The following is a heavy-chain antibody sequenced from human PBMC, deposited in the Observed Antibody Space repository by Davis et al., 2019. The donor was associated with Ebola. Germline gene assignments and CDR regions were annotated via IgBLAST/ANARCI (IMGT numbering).Heavy chain of an antibody. Sequence: SETLSLTCAVYGGSFSGYYWSWIRQLPGKGLEWTGEINHSGSTNYNPSLKSRVTISVDTSKNQFSLKLSSVTAADTAVYYCARGGRRYCSSTSCYRRGPNWFDPWGQGTLVTVSS. J-gene: IGHJ5*02. CDR3: ARGGRRYCSSTSCYRRGPNWFDP. V-gene: IGHV4-34*01. CDR2: INHSGST. D-gene: IGHD2-2*01. CDR1: GGSFSGYY.